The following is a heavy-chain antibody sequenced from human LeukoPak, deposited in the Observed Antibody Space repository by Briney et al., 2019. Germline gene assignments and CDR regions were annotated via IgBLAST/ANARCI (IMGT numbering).Heavy chain of an antibody. CDR1: GGTFSSYA. Sequence: ASVKVSCKASGGTFSSYAISWVRQAPGQGLEWMGWISAYNGNTNYAQKLQGRVTMTTDTSTSTAYMELRSLRSDDTAVYYCARDRNSKWFDPWGQGTLVTVSS. CDR3: ARDRNSKWFDP. D-gene: IGHD1-7*01. CDR2: ISAYNGNT. J-gene: IGHJ5*02. V-gene: IGHV1-18*01.